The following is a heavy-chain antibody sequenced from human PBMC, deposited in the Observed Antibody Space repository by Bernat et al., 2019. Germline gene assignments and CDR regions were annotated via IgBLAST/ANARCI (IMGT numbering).Heavy chain of an antibody. CDR3: AKDSSLVGWLQLSA. CDR1: GFTFSSYG. CDR2: IWYDGSNK. Sequence: QVQLVESGGGVVQPGRSLRLSCAASGFTFSSYGMHWVRQAPGKGLEWVAVIWYDGSNKYYADSVKGRFTISRDNSKNTLYLQMNSLRAEDTAVYYFAKDSSLVGWLQLSAWGQGTLVTVSS. D-gene: IGHD5-24*01. V-gene: IGHV3-33*06. J-gene: IGHJ5*02.